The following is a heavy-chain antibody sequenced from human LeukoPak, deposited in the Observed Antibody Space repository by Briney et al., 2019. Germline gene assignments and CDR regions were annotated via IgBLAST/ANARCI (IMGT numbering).Heavy chain of an antibody. Sequence: PGGSLRLSCAASGFTFSSYWMSWFRQAPGKGLEWVANIKQDGSEKYYVDSVKGRFTISRDNAKNSLYLQMNSLRAEDTAVYYCAKDLVAARPSWFDPWSQGTLVTVSS. CDR2: IKQDGSEK. CDR3: AKDLVAARPSWFDP. J-gene: IGHJ5*02. V-gene: IGHV3-7*01. D-gene: IGHD6-6*01. CDR1: GFTFSSYW.